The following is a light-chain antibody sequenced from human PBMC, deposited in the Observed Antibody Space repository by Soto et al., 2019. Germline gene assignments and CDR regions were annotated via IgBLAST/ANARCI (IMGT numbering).Light chain of an antibody. CDR1: SGDVGGYNF. CDR2: EVS. CDR3: SSYTSSSPYV. Sequence: QSVLTQPASVSGSPGQSITISCTGTSGDVGGYNFVSWYQQHPGKAPKLIIYEVSNRPSGISNRFSGSKSGNTASLTISGLQAEDEADYHCSSYTSSSPYVFGTGTKLTVL. J-gene: IGLJ1*01. V-gene: IGLV2-14*01.